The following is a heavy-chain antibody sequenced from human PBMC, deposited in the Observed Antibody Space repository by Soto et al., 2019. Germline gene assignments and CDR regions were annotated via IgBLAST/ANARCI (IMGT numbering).Heavy chain of an antibody. CDR3: SHVLGYCGGGTCYHSVNYMVV. CDR1: GFSLSTTAVS. D-gene: IGHD2-15*01. Sequence: QITLKESGPTLVKPTQPLTLTCTFSGFSLSTTAVSVGWIRQPPGKALEWLALIYWDDDKGYSPSLKNRLTIPKDTSNNLVVRTMTSMDPVDTATYFCSHVLGYCGGGTCYHSVNYMVVWREGTTVTVPS. J-gene: IGHJ6*03. CDR2: IYWDDDK. V-gene: IGHV2-5*02.